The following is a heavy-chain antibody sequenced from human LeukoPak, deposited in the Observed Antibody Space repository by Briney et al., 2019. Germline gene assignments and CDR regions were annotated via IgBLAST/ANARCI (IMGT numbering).Heavy chain of an antibody. V-gene: IGHV4-59*01. CDR1: GGSISSYY. D-gene: IGHD6-19*01. CDR3: ARGGWYFHY. J-gene: IGHJ4*02. Sequence: SETLSLTCTVSGGSISSYYWSWIRQPPGKGLEWIGYIYYSGSTNYNPSLKSRFTISVDTSKNQFSLKLRSVTAADTAVYYCARGGWYFHYWGQGTLVTVSS. CDR2: IYYSGST.